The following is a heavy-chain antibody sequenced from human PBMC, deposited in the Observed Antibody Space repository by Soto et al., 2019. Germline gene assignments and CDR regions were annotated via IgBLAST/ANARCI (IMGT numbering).Heavy chain of an antibody. CDR3: ARSGIWSGYYIHFDY. CDR1: GYTFTIYY. J-gene: IGHJ4*02. V-gene: IGHV1-2*02. CDR2: INPNSGGT. Sequence: ASVKVSCKASGYTFTIYYMHWVRQAPGQGLEWMGWINPNSGGTNYAQKLRGRVTMTTDTSTSTAYMELRSLRSDDTAVYYCARSGIWSGYYIHFDYWGQGTLVTVSS. D-gene: IGHD3-3*01.